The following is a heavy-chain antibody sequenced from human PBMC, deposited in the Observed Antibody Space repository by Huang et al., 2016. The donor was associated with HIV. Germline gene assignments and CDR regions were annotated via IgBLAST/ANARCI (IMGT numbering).Heavy chain of an antibody. CDR2: FFDEGNT. CDR3: AAMVRGVISYFDY. Sequence: QLQLQESGPGLVKPSETLSLTCTVSDGSISSSSYYWGWIRQPPGKGLEWIATFFDEGNTYYNPSLKSRVTISVDTAKNQFSLNLSSVTAADTAVYYCAAMVRGVISYFDYWGQGTLVTVSS. J-gene: IGHJ4*02. V-gene: IGHV4-39*01. CDR1: DGSISSSSYY. D-gene: IGHD3-10*01.